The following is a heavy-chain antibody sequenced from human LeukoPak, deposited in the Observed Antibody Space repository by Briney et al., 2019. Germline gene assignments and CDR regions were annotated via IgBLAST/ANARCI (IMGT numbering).Heavy chain of an antibody. D-gene: IGHD6-19*01. CDR2: INSDGSST. V-gene: IGHV3-74*01. J-gene: IGHJ5*02. CDR3: ARESGQWLVMNWFDP. CDR1: GFPFSSYW. Sequence: GGSLRLSCAASGFPFSSYWVHWVRQAPGKGLVWVSRINSDGSSTSYADSVKGRFTISRDNAKNTLYLQMNSLRAEDTAVYYCARESGQWLVMNWFDPWGQGTLVTVSS.